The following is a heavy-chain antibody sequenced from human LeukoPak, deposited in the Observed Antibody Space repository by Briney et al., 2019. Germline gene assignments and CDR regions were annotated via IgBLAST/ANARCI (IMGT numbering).Heavy chain of an antibody. V-gene: IGHV3-23*01. CDR2: ISGSGGNT. J-gene: IGHJ4*02. Sequence: TGGSLRLSCAASGFTFSSYAMSWVRQAPGKGLEWVSAISGSGGNTYYADSVKGRFTISRDNSKNTLYLQMNSLRAEDTAVYYCAREIPRDQIVVVPAATVALDYWGQGTLVTVSS. D-gene: IGHD2-2*01. CDR1: GFTFSSYA. CDR3: AREIPRDQIVVVPAATVALDY.